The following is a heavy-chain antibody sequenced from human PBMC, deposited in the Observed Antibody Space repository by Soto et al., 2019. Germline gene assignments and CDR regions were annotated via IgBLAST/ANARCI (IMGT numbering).Heavy chain of an antibody. CDR2: ISDGGDKR. D-gene: IGHD1-26*01. CDR3: AKARVRIVGANSFDY. V-gene: IGHV3-30*18. Sequence: EGSLRLSCVGSGITFSNYGMHWVRLPPGKGLEWVALISDGGDKRYYADSVRGRLIISRDTSKDTLYLQMNSLGPDDTAVYFCAKARVRIVGANSFDYWGQGTPVTASS. J-gene: IGHJ4*02. CDR1: GITFSNYG.